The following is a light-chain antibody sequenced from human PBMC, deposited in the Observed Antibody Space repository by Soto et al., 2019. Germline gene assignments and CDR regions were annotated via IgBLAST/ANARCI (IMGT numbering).Light chain of an antibody. V-gene: IGKV3-11*01. Sequence: ETVLTQSPATLSLSPGERATLSCRASQSVSSNLAWYQQKPGQAPRLLIYDASNRATGVPARFSGSGSGTDFTLNIRSLEPEDFAVYYCQQRNNWPPLTLAGGTKVDIK. CDR3: QQRNNWPPLT. J-gene: IGKJ4*01. CDR1: QSVSSN. CDR2: DAS.